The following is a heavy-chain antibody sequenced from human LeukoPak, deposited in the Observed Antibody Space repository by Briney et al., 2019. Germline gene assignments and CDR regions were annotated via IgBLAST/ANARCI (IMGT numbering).Heavy chain of an antibody. CDR1: GFTFSSYE. D-gene: IGHD2-2*01. V-gene: IGHV3-48*03. Sequence: AGGSLRLSCAASGFTFSSYEMNWVRQAPGKGLEWVSYISSSGSTIYYADSVKGRFTISRDNAKNSLYLQINRLRAEDTAVYYCARGYCSSTSCGFDYWGQGTLVTVSS. J-gene: IGHJ4*02. CDR3: ARGYCSSTSCGFDY. CDR2: ISSSGSTI.